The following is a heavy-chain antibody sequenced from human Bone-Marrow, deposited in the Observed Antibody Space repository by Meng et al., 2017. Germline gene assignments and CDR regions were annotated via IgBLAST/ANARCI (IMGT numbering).Heavy chain of an antibody. CDR3: AKARLWGDNWFDP. V-gene: IGHV4-34*01. CDR1: CGSFSGYY. CDR2: INHSGST. Sequence: QVCVTYGGAGSFKLSASLSPPWAVECGSFSGYYWSGIRPPPGKGLEWIGEINHSGSTNYTPSLKSRVTISVDTSKNQFSLKLSSVTAADTAVYYCAKARLWGDNWFDPWGQGTLVTVSS. J-gene: IGHJ5*02. D-gene: IGHD3-16*01.